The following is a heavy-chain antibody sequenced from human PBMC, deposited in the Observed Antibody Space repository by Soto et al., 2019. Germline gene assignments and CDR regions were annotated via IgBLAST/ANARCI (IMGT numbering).Heavy chain of an antibody. J-gene: IGHJ4*02. D-gene: IGHD6-19*01. CDR3: ARGVSSGWWRGLLDS. V-gene: IGHV3-7*04. Sequence: DSVKGRFTISRDNAKNSLYLQMNSLRAEDTAVYYCARGVSSGWWRGLLDSWGQGTLVTVSS.